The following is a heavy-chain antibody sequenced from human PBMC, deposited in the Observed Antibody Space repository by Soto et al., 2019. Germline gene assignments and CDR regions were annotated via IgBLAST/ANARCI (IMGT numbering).Heavy chain of an antibody. Sequence: QITLKESGPTLVKPTQTLTLTCTFSGFSLSTSAVGVAWIRQPPGKALEWLALIYWNDDNHYSPSLKSRLTITKDTSKNQVVLIMTNMDPVDTATYYCAHTSGWSPDYWGQGTLVTVSS. V-gene: IGHV2-5*01. CDR2: IYWNDDN. D-gene: IGHD6-19*01. J-gene: IGHJ4*02. CDR3: AHTSGWSPDY. CDR1: GFSLSTSAVG.